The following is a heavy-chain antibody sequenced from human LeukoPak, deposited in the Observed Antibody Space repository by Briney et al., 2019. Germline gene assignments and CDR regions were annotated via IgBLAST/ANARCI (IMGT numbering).Heavy chain of an antibody. V-gene: IGHV4-39*01. CDR3: ARLHYGGNYGYYYYYMDV. D-gene: IGHD4-23*01. CDR2: IYCTGST. CDR1: GGSISSSIYY. Sequence: SETLSLTCTVSGGSISSSIYYWGWIRQPPGKGLEWIGSIYCTGSTYYNPSLKSRVTISVDTSKNQFSLKLSSVTAADTAVYYCARLHYGGNYGYYYYYMDVWGKGTSVTISS. J-gene: IGHJ6*03.